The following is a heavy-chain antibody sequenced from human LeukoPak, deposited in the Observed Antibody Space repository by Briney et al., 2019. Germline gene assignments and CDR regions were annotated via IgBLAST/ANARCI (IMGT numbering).Heavy chain of an antibody. D-gene: IGHD5-24*01. V-gene: IGHV3-74*01. Sequence: PVGSLRLSCAASGFTFSTYWMHWVRQAPGKGLVWVSQINTDGNSTTYADSVKGRFTVSRDNAKNSLYLQMNSLRAEDTAVYYCAREGREGYNYPALDFWGQGTLVTVSS. CDR2: INTDGNST. CDR1: GFTFSTYW. J-gene: IGHJ4*02. CDR3: AREGREGYNYPALDF.